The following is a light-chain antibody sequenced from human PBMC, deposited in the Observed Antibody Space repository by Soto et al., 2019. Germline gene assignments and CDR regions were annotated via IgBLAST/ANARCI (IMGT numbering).Light chain of an antibody. J-gene: IGKJ1*01. CDR2: HAS. CDR3: QQYNSYPT. Sequence: DIQMTQSPSTLSASVGDRVTITCRASQRISTWLAWYQQKPGKAPRLLIYHASSLESGVPSRFSGSGSGTEFTLTISSLKPDDFATYYCQQYNSYPTFGHGTKVDIK. CDR1: QRISTW. V-gene: IGKV1-5*01.